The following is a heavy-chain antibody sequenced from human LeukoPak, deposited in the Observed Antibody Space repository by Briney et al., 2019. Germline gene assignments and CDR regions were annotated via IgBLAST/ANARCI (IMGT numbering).Heavy chain of an antibody. CDR1: AGTFSSYA. CDR3: ARDGDGSYYDY. Sequence: SVKVSCKASAGTFSSYAISWVRQAPGQGLEWMGRIIPIFGTANYAQKFQGRVTITTDESTSTAYMELSSLRSEDTAVYYCARDGDGSYYDYWGQGTLVTVSS. D-gene: IGHD2-21*01. J-gene: IGHJ4*02. CDR2: IIPIFGTA. V-gene: IGHV1-69*05.